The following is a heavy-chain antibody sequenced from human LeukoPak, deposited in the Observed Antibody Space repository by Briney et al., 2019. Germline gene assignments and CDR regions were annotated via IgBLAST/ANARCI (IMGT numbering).Heavy chain of an antibody. CDR2: ISTSTSYI. CDR1: GFTFNTYS. J-gene: IGHJ4*02. CDR3: ARGLLAGVFDY. Sequence: GGSLRLSCAASGFTFNTYSMNWVRQAPGKGLEWVSSISTSTSYIYYADSVKGRFTISRDNAENSLYLQMNSLRAEDTAVYYCARGLLAGVFDYWGQGTLVTVSS. V-gene: IGHV3-21*01. D-gene: IGHD3-22*01.